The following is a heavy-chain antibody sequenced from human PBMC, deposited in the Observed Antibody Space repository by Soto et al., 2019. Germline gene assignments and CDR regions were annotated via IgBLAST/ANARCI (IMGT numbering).Heavy chain of an antibody. V-gene: IGHV1-8*01. CDR3: ARGLPTTMVTTDYYYYGMDV. J-gene: IGHJ6*02. Sequence: ASVKVSCKASGYTFTSYDINWVRQATGQGLEWMGWMNSNSGNTGYAQKFQGRVTMTRNTSISTAYMEPSSLRSEDTAVYYCARGLPTTMVTTDYYYYGMDVWGQGTTVTAP. CDR1: GYTFTSYD. CDR2: MNSNSGNT. D-gene: IGHD4-17*01.